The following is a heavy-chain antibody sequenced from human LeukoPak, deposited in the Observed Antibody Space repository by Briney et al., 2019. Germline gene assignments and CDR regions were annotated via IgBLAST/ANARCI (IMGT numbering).Heavy chain of an antibody. V-gene: IGHV1-2*02. CDR1: GYTFTGYY. CDR3: ARERYYYYYGMDV. J-gene: IGHJ6*02. Sequence: GASAKVSCKSSGYTFTGYYMHWVRQAPGQGLEWMGWINPNSGGTNYAQKFQGRVTMTRDTSISTAYMELSRLRSDDTAVYYCARERYYYYYGMDVWGQGTTVTVSS. CDR2: INPNSGGT.